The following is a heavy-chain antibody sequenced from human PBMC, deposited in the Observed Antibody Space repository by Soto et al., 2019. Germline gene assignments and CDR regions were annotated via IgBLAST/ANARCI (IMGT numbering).Heavy chain of an antibody. CDR2: IYYSGST. V-gene: IGHV4-39*01. CDR1: GGSISSSSYY. CDR3: ARGIERHYYYYGMDV. J-gene: IGHJ6*02. Sequence: SETLSLTCTVSGGSISSSSYYWGWIRQPPGKGLEWIGSIYYSGSTYYNPSLKSRVTISVDTSKNQFSLKLSSVTAADTAVYYCARGIERHYYYYGMDVWGQGTTVTVS.